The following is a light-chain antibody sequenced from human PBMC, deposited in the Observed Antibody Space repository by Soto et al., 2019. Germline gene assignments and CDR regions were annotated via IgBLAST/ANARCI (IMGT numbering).Light chain of an antibody. CDR2: DAS. CDR1: QSVSSY. CDR3: QQRSNQIT. Sequence: PGARATLSCRASQSVSSYLAWYQQKPGQAPRLLIYDASNRATGIPARFSGSGSGTDFTLTISSLEPEDFAVYYCQQRSNQITFGQGTRLEIK. J-gene: IGKJ5*01. V-gene: IGKV3-11*01.